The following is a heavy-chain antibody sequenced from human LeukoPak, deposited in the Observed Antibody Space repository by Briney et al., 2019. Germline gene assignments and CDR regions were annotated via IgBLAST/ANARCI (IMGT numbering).Heavy chain of an antibody. V-gene: IGHV3-23*01. CDR1: GFTFNNYA. J-gene: IGHJ3*02. Sequence: GGSLRLSCAASGFTFNNYAMGWVRQAPGKRLEWVSSVSSSGGTTYFADSVKGRLTISRDNSKNTLYLQMNSLRAEDTAVYYRAKQGTSSCYSAFDIWGQGTMVTVSS. CDR3: AKQGTSSCYSAFDI. D-gene: IGHD2-15*01. CDR2: VSSSGGTT.